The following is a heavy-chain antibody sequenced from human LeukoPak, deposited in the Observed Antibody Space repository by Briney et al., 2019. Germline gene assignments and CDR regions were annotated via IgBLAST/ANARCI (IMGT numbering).Heavy chain of an antibody. J-gene: IGHJ1*01. CDR1: GYTFTSYG. D-gene: IGHD6-13*01. CDR3: ARPHRDSSSWSPAEYFQH. CDR2: ISAYNGNT. V-gene: IGHV1-18*01. Sequence: ASVKVSCKASGYTFTSYGISWVRQAPGQGLEWMGWISAYNGNTNYAQKLQGRVTMTTDTSTSTVYMELSSLRSEDTAVYYCARPHRDSSSWSPAEYFQHWGQGTLVTVSS.